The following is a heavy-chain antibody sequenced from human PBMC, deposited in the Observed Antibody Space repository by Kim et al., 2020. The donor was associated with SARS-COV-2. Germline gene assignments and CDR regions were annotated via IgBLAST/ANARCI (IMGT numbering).Heavy chain of an antibody. J-gene: IGHJ4*02. V-gene: IGHV3-30*18. CDR1: GFTFSSYG. D-gene: IGHD2-2*01. CDR3: AKGSSFEIDY. CDR2: ISYDGSNK. Sequence: GGSLRLSCAASGFTFSSYGMHWVRQAPGKGLEWVAVISYDGSNKYYADSVKGRFTISRDNSKNTLYLQMNSLRAEDTAVYYCAKGSSFEIDYWGQGTLVTVSS.